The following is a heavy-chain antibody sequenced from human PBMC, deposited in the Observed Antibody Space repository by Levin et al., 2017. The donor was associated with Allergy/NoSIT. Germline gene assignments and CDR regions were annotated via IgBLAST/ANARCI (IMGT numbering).Heavy chain of an antibody. J-gene: IGHJ6*02. CDR3: ARDLIAAAGKYYYYGMDV. D-gene: IGHD6-13*01. CDR2: ISAYNGNT. V-gene: IGHV1-18*01. Sequence: ASVKVSCKASGYTFTSYGISWVRQAPGQGLEWMGWISAYNGNTNYAQKLQGRVTMTTDTSTSTAYMELRSLRSDDTAVYYCARDLIAAAGKYYYYGMDVWGQGTTVTVSS. CDR1: GYTFTSYG.